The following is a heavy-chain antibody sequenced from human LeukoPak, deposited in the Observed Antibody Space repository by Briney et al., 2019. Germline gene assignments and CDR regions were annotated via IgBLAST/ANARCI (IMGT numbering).Heavy chain of an antibody. D-gene: IGHD1-26*01. CDR1: GYTFTGYY. Sequence: ASVKVSCKASGYTFTGYYMHWVRQAPGQGLEWMGWINPNSGGTNYAQKFQGRVTMTRDTSISTAYMELSRLRSDDTAVYDCARSLATMAPPNAFDIWGQGTMVTVSS. V-gene: IGHV1-2*02. J-gene: IGHJ3*02. CDR2: INPNSGGT. CDR3: ARSLATMAPPNAFDI.